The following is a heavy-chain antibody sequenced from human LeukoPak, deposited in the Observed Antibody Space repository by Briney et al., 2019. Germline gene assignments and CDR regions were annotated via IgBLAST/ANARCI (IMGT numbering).Heavy chain of an antibody. D-gene: IGHD3-22*01. CDR1: GFTFSSYS. J-gene: IGHJ5*02. CDR2: ISSSSSYI. V-gene: IGHV3-21*01. Sequence: AGGSLRLSCAASGFTFSSYSMNWVRQAPGKGLEWVPSISSSSSYIHYADSVKGRFTISRDNAKNSLYLQMNSLRAEDTAVYYCASVVIRAGPPFDPWGQGTLVTVST. CDR3: ASVVIRAGPPFDP.